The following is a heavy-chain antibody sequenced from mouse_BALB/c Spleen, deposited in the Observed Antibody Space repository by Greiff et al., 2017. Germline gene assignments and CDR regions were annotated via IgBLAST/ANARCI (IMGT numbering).Heavy chain of an antibody. D-gene: IGHD3-1*01. J-gene: IGHJ3*01. CDR2: IDPYNGGT. Sequence: EVQLQQSGPELGKPGASVKISCKASGYSFTGYNMYWVKQSHRKRLEWIGYIDPYNGGTSYNQKSKGKATLTVDKSSSTAYMHLNSLTSEDSAIYDCARGSSGYVGFAYWGQGTLVTVSA. CDR3: ARGSSGYVGFAY. CDR1: GYSFTGYN. V-gene: IGHV1S135*01.